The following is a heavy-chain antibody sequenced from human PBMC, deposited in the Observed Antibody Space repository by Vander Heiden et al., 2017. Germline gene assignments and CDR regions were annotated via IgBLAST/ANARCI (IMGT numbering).Heavy chain of an antibody. CDR1: DGSCPSSSYY. J-gene: IGHJ4*02. V-gene: IGHV4-39*01. CDR2: IYYSGST. CDR3: ANHLRYYYDSSGYFGGY. D-gene: IGHD3-22*01. Sequence: PDGSCPSSSYYWGWIRQPPGKGLEWIGSIYYSGSTYYNPSLKSRVTISVDTSKNQFSLKLSSVTAADTAVYYCANHLRYYYDSSGYFGGYWGQGTLVTVS.